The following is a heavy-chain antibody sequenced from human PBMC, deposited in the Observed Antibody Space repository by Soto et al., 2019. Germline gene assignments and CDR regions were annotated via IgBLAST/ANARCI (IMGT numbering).Heavy chain of an antibody. CDR1: GFTFSSYS. CDR3: ATSLRYFDWSCFDY. Sequence: GGSLRLSCAASGFTFSSYSMNWVRQAPGKGLEWVSSISSSSSYIYYADSVKGRFTISRDNAKNSLYLQMNSLRAEDTAVYYCATSLRYFDWSCFDYWGQGTLVTVSS. D-gene: IGHD3-9*01. CDR2: ISSSSSYI. J-gene: IGHJ4*02. V-gene: IGHV3-21*01.